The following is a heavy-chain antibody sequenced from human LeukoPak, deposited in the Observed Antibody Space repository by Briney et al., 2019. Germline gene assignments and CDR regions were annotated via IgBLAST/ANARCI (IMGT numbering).Heavy chain of an antibody. CDR2: ISSSSSYI. Sequence: GGSLRLSCAASGFTFSSYSMNWVRQAPGKGLEWVSSISSSSSYIYYADSVKGRFTISRDNAKNSLYLQMNSLRAEDTAVYYCASGSHGGYDYWGQGTLVTVST. CDR1: GFTFSSYS. D-gene: IGHD4-23*01. J-gene: IGHJ4*02. CDR3: ASGSHGGYDY. V-gene: IGHV3-21*01.